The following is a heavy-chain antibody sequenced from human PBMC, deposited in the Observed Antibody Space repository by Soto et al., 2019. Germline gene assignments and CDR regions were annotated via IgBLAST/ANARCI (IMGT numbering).Heavy chain of an antibody. CDR2: IYPGYSDT. D-gene: IGHD2-2*01. Sequence: ESLQICCKDAGWYFTSYWIGRVRKMTRKGQEWMGIIYPGYSDTRYSPSFQGQLTISADKSISTAYLQWSSLKASDTAMYYCARGGYCSSTSCYAGPCAFDIWGQGTMVTVSS. J-gene: IGHJ3*02. CDR1: GWYFTSYW. V-gene: IGHV5-51*01. CDR3: ARGGYCSSTSCYAGPCAFDI.